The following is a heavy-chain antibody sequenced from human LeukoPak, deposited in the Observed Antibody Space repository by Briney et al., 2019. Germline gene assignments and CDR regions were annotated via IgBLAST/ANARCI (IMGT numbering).Heavy chain of an antibody. CDR3: ARGPLENYDLLIGYYYFDS. D-gene: IGHD3-9*01. Sequence: SETLSLTCAVYGGSFSGYYWTWIRQPPGKGLEWIGEIKHSGSTNYNPSLRSRFTISVDTSKSQFSLKLSSVTAADTAVYYCARGPLENYDLLIGYYYFDSWGQGTLVTVSS. V-gene: IGHV4-34*01. CDR1: GGSFSGYY. CDR2: IKHSGST. J-gene: IGHJ4*02.